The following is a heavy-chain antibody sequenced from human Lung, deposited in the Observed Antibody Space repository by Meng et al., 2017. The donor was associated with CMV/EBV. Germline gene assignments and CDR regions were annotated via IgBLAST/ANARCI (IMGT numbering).Heavy chain of an antibody. D-gene: IGHD2-2*01. J-gene: IGHJ6*02. CDR3: ARDCSSTSCYSPALYGMDV. V-gene: IGHV1-69*04. CDR1: GFTFSTYA. Sequence: ASGFTFSTYAMSWVRQAPGQGLEWMGMIIPILGIANYAQKFQGRVTITADKSTSTAYMELSSLRSEDTAVYYCARDCSSTSCYSPALYGMDVWGQGTTVTVSS. CDR2: IIPILGIA.